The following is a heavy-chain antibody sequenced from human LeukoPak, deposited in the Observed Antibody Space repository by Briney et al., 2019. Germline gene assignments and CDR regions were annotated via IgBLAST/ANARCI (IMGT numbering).Heavy chain of an antibody. CDR3: ARATYYDFWSGYYGALDY. V-gene: IGHV3-48*03. Sequence: QPGGSLRLPCAASGFTFSSYEMNWVRQAPGKGLEWVSYISSSGSTIYYADSVKGRFTISRDNAKNSLYLQMNSLRAEDTAVYYCARATYYDFWSGYYGALDYWGQGTLVTVSS. CDR2: ISSSGSTI. J-gene: IGHJ4*02. CDR1: GFTFSSYE. D-gene: IGHD3-3*01.